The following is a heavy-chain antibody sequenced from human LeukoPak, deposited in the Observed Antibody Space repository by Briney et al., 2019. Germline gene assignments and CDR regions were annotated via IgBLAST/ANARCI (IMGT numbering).Heavy chain of an antibody. V-gene: IGHV3-11*04. D-gene: IGHD1-14*01. J-gene: IGHJ4*02. CDR2: ISPTGTTT. CDR3: AINARIPDY. Sequence: GGSLRLSCAASGFTFTDYYMSWIRQAPGKGLEFLSYISPTGTTTSYADSVKGRFTISRDNAGNSLFLQMNSLRAGDTAVYYCAINARIPDYWGQGTLVTVSS. CDR1: GFTFTDYY.